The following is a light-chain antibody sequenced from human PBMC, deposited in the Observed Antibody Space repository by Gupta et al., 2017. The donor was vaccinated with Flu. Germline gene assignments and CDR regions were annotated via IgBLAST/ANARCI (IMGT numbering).Light chain of an antibody. Sequence: EIVLTQPHGTLSLSPGESATLSCRASQNVNNNYLAWYQQKPGQTPSLLIDDASRRATGIPDRCSGSGSGTDFTLSISRLEPEDFAVYYCQQYGSSRTFGQGTKVEIK. V-gene: IGKV3-20*01. CDR2: DAS. CDR1: QNVNNNY. CDR3: QQYGSSRT. J-gene: IGKJ1*01.